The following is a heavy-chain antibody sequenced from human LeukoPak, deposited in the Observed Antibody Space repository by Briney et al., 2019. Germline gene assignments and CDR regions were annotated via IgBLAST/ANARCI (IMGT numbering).Heavy chain of an antibody. D-gene: IGHD6-13*01. V-gene: IGHV4-59*12. CDR2: IYYSGST. Sequence: SETLSLTCTVSGGSISSYYWSWIRQPPGKGLEWIGYIYYSGSTNYNPSLKSRVTISVDTSKNQFSLKLSSVTAADTAVYYCARGLDSSLQASFDYWGQGTLVTVSS. J-gene: IGHJ4*02. CDR3: ARGLDSSLQASFDY. CDR1: GGSISSYY.